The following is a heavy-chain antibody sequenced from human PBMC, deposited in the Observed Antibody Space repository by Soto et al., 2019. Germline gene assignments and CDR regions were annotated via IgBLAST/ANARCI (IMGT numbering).Heavy chain of an antibody. Sequence: SETLSLTCTVSGGSISSSSYYWGWIRQPPGKGLEWIGSIYYSGSTYYNPSLKSRVTISVDTSKNQFSLKLSSVTAADTAVYYCARLRVGSSTGYYYYYGMDVWGQGTTVTAP. CDR3: ARLRVGSSTGYYYYYGMDV. J-gene: IGHJ6*02. CDR1: GGSISSSSYY. V-gene: IGHV4-39*01. D-gene: IGHD2-2*01. CDR2: IYYSGST.